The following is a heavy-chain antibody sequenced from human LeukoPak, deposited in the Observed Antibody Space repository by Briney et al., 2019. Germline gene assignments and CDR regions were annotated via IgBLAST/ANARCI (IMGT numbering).Heavy chain of an antibody. D-gene: IGHD2-21*02. CDR3: ARLAYCGGDCYSYYFDY. CDR2: IYPGDSDT. V-gene: IGHV5-51*01. Sequence: GGSLQISCKGSGYSFTSYWIGWVRQLPGKGLEWMGIIYPGDSDTRYSPSFQGQVTISADKSISTAYLQWSSLKASDTAMYYCARLAYCGGDCYSYYFDYWGQGTLVTVSS. CDR1: GYSFTSYW. J-gene: IGHJ4*02.